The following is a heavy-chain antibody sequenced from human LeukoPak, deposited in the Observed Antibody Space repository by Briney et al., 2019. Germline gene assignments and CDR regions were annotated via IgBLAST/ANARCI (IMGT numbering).Heavy chain of an antibody. J-gene: IGHJ4*02. D-gene: IGHD6-19*01. CDR2: INPNSGGT. CDR1: GYTFTGHY. V-gene: IGHV1-2*06. CDR3: ARDGSRSSGWGFDY. Sequence: ASVKVSCKASGYTFTGHYMHWVRQAPGQGLEWMGRINPNSGGTNYAQKFQGRVTMTRDTSISTAYMELSRLRSDDTAVYYCARDGSRSSGWGFDYWGQGTLVTVSS.